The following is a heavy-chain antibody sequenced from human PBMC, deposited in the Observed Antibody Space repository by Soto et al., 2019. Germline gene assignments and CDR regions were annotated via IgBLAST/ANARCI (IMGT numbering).Heavy chain of an antibody. CDR1: GFSFSSYG. CDR2: IWYDGSNK. Sequence: PGGSLRLSCAASGFSFSSYGMQWVRQAPGKGLEWVAVIWYDGSNKYYADSVKGRFTISRDNSKNTLYLQMNSLRAEDTAVYYCARDWGFMATPGWDFYLWGRGTLVPVSS. V-gene: IGHV3-33*08. D-gene: IGHD5-12*01. J-gene: IGHJ2*01. CDR3: ARDWGFMATPGWDFYL.